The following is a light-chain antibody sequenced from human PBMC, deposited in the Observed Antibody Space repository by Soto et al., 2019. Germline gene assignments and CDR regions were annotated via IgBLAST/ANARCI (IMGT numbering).Light chain of an antibody. Sequence: EVVLTQSPATLSLSPGERATLSCRASENVSTFVDWYQQKPGQAPRLLIHGASNRATGIPARFSGSGSGTDFTLTIRNLEPEDFAVYYCQQHSHWPPWTFGQGTSVEI. CDR3: QQHSHWPPWT. CDR1: ENVSTF. CDR2: GAS. J-gene: IGKJ1*01. V-gene: IGKV3-11*01.